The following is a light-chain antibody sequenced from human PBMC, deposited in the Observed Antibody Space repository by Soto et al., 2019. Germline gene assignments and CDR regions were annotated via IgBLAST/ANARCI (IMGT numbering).Light chain of an antibody. V-gene: IGLV1-44*01. J-gene: IGLJ3*02. Sequence: QSVLTQPPSASGTPGQRVTFSCSGSSSNIGSNAVNWYQQLPGTAPKLLIYSNNQRPSGVPDRFSGSKSGTSASLAISGLQSEDEADYYCAAWDDSLSGQVFGGGTKLIVL. CDR1: SSNIGSNA. CDR2: SNN. CDR3: AAWDDSLSGQV.